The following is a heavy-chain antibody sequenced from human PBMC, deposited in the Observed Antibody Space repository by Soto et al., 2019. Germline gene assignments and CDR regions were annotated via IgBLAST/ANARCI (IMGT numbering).Heavy chain of an antibody. CDR1: QFTFSSFA. V-gene: IGHV3-23*01. D-gene: IGHD3-10*01. CDR3: VKGGWLDY. J-gene: IGHJ4*02. CDR2: ISETGDSL. Sequence: DVKLLESGGGLVQPGGSLRLSCAASQFTFSSFAMTWVRQAPGKGLEWVSFISETGDSLSYAESVKGRFTISRDNPKNTLYLQMSSLRPEDTAVYYCVKGGWLDYWGQGTLVTVSS.